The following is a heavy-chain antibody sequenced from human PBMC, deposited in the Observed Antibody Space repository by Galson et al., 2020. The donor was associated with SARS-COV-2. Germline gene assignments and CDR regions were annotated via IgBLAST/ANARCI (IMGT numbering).Heavy chain of an antibody. Sequence: KIGESLKIYCKGYGYSFTSYWIGWVRQMPGKGLEWIGIIYPGDSDTRYSPSFQGQVTISADKSISTAYLQWSSLKASDTAMYYCARSPIAAAGIFDYWGQGTLVTVSS. V-gene: IGHV5-51*01. J-gene: IGHJ4*02. CDR1: GYSFTSYW. D-gene: IGHD6-13*01. CDR3: ARSPIAAAGIFDY. CDR2: IYPGDSDT.